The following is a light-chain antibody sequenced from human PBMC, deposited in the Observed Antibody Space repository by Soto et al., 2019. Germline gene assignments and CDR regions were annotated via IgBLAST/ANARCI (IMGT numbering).Light chain of an antibody. CDR3: CSYAGIYYV. J-gene: IGLJ1*01. V-gene: IGLV2-11*01. CDR2: DVS. Sequence: QSALTQPRSVSASPGQSVTISCTGTSCDVGTYNYVSWYQQHPGKAPKLMIEDVSKRPSGVPDRFSGSKSGTTASLTITGLQAEDEADYYCCSYAGIYYVFXTGTKVTVL. CDR1: SCDVGTYNY.